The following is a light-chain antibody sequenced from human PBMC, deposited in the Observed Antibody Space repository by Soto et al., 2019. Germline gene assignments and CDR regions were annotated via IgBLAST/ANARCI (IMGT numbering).Light chain of an antibody. Sequence: QSALTQPASVSGSSGQSITISCTGTSSDVGGYNYVSWYQQHPGKAPKLIISAVTNRSSGVSNRFSGSKSGNTASLNISGLQSEGETEYYCSSYTNTKSYVFGSGTKLTVL. CDR2: AVT. V-gene: IGLV2-14*03. CDR1: SSDVGGYNY. J-gene: IGLJ1*01. CDR3: SSYTNTKSYV.